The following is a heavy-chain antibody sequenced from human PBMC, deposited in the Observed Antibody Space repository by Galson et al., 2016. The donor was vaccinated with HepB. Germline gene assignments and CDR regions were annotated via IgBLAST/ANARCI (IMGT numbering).Heavy chain of an antibody. CDR1: GFTLTDYG. J-gene: IGHJ6*02. Sequence: SVKVSCKASGFTLTDYGIHWVRQAPGQGLEWVAWSNAANNQRKYSQKFQGRVTVSRDTSASTAFMELINLRSEDTALYFCAREHPKTSVTGFYYYYPALDVWGQGTTVTVSS. CDR2: SNAANNQR. CDR3: AREHPKTSVTGFYYYYPALDV. D-gene: IGHD3-16*01. V-gene: IGHV1-3*01.